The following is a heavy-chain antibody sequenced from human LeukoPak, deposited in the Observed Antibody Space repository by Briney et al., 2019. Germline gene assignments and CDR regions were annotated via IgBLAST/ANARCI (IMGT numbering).Heavy chain of an antibody. V-gene: IGHV3-74*03. CDR3: ARVKEIGGAFDI. Sequence: GGSLRLSCVGSGFAFSSYWMHWVRQAPGKGPVWVSHINSDESNIMYADSVNGRFTISRDNAKNTLYLQMKSVRVEDTAMYYCARVKEIGGAFDIWGQGTMVTVSS. D-gene: IGHD3-16*01. CDR2: INSDESNI. J-gene: IGHJ3*02. CDR1: GFAFSSYW.